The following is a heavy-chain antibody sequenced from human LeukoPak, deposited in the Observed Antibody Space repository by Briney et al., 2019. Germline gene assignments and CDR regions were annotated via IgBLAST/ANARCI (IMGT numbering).Heavy chain of an antibody. CDR1: GFTFSSYA. D-gene: IGHD3-22*01. Sequence: GGSLRLSCAASGFTFSSYAMSWVRQAPGKGLEWVSAIGGSGGSTYYADSVKGRFTISRDNSKNTLYLQMNSLRAEDTAVYYCAKDRVIVVVNWYFDLWGRGTLVTVSS. J-gene: IGHJ2*01. V-gene: IGHV3-23*01. CDR2: IGGSGGST. CDR3: AKDRVIVVVNWYFDL.